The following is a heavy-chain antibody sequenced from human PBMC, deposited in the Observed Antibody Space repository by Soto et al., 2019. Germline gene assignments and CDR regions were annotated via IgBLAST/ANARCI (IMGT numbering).Heavy chain of an antibody. CDR3: PRESGVTLEYGDYKMDHYSYGMDV. J-gene: IGHJ6*02. Sequence: ASVKVSCKASGYTFTSYGISWVRQAPGQGLEWMGWISAYNGNTNYAQKLQGRVTMTTDTSTSTAYMELRRLRSDDTAVYYCPRESGVTLEYGDYKMDHYSYGMDVWGQGTTVTVSS. D-gene: IGHD4-17*01. CDR1: GYTFTSYG. CDR2: ISAYNGNT. V-gene: IGHV1-18*01.